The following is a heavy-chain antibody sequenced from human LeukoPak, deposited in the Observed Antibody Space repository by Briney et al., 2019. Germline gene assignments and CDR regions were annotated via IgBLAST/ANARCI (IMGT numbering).Heavy chain of an antibody. CDR3: AAASEIVVVTADAFDI. Sequence: ASVKVSCKASGFTFTSSAMQWVRQARGQRLEWIGWIVVGSGNTNYAQKFQERVTITRDMSTSTACMELSSLRSEDTAVYYCAAASEIVVVTADAFDIWGQGTMVTVSS. J-gene: IGHJ3*02. CDR2: IVVGSGNT. V-gene: IGHV1-58*02. D-gene: IGHD2-21*02. CDR1: GFTFTSSA.